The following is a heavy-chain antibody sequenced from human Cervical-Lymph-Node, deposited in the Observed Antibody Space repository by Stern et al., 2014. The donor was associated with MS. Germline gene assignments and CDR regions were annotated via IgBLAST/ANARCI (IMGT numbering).Heavy chain of an antibody. Sequence: VQLVQSGTEVKKPGASLKISCKLSGYSFTIYYIAWVRQIPGKGLEWMGVILPVSADTTSSPSFQVQVTISADKSITTADLQWSSLRASDTAMYYCARHVQGFDYWGQGTLVTVSS. J-gene: IGHJ4*02. CDR2: ILPVSADT. CDR1: GYSFTIYY. CDR3: ARHVQGFDY. V-gene: IGHV5-51*01.